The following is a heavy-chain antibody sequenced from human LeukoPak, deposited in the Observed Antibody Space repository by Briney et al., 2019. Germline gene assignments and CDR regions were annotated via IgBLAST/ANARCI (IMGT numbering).Heavy chain of an antibody. V-gene: IGHV3-20*04. CDR2: INWNGGST. CDR3: ARGYYDSSGYSGIVYYFDY. J-gene: IGHJ4*02. D-gene: IGHD3-22*01. Sequence: GGSLRLSCAASGFTFDDYGMSWVRQAPGKGLEWVSGINWNGGSTGYADSVKGRFTISRDNAKNSLYLQMNSLRAEDTALYYCARGYYDSSGYSGIVYYFDYWGQGTLATVSS. CDR1: GFTFDDYG.